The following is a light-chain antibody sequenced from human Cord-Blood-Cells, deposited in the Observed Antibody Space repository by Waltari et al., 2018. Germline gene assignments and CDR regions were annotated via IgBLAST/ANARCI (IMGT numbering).Light chain of an antibody. V-gene: IGKV1-39*01. CDR3: QQSYSTPRT. Sequence: DTQMPPSPPSLSASVAARVTITCRASQTISSYLNGYQQKPGKAPKLLIYAASSLQSGVPSRCSGSGSGTDFTLTSSSLQPEDFATYYCQQSYSTPRTFGHGTKVDIK. J-gene: IGKJ3*01. CDR2: AAS. CDR1: QTISSY.